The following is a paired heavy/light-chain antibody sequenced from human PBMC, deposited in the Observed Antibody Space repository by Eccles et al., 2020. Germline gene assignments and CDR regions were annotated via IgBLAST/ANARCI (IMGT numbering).Light chain of an antibody. CDR1: NIGSKS. J-gene: IGLJ2*01. V-gene: IGLV3-21*02. CDR2: DDS. CDR3: QVWDSSSDPVV. Sequence: SYVLTQPPSVSVAPGQTARITCGGNNIGSKSVHWYQQKPGQAPVLVVYDDSDRPSGIPERFSGSNSGNTATLTISRVEAGDEADYYCQVWDSSSDPVVFGGGTKLTVL.
Heavy chain of an antibody. CDR3: AKPVRASTTVTLPFDY. D-gene: IGHD4-17*01. V-gene: IGHV3-23*01. CDR1: GFTFSSYA. CDR2: ISGSGGST. Sequence: EVQLLESGGGLVQPGGSLRLSCAASGFTFSSYAMSWVRQAPGKGLEWVSAISGSGGSTYYADSVKGRFTISRDNSKNTLYLQMNSLRAEDTAVYYCAKPVRASTTVTLPFDYWGQGTLVTVSS. J-gene: IGHJ4*02.